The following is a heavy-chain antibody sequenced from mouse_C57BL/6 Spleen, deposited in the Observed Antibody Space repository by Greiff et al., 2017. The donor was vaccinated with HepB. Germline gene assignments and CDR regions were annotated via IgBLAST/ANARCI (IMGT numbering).Heavy chain of an antibody. CDR2: ISDGGSYT. J-gene: IGHJ2*01. D-gene: IGHD2-4*01. CDR3: ARDYDYSYYFDY. V-gene: IGHV5-4*01. Sequence: EVQLVESGGGLVKPGGSLKLSCAASGFTFSSYAMSWVRQTPEKRLEWVATISDGGSYTYYPDNVKGRFTISRDNAKNNLYLQMSHLKSEDTTMYYCARDYDYSYYFDYWGQGTTLPGSS. CDR1: GFTFSSYA.